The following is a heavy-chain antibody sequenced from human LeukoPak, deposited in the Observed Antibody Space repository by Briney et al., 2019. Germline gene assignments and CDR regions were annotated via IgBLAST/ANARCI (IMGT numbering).Heavy chain of an antibody. Sequence: GGSLRLSCAASGFTFSTYSMNWVRQAPGKGLEWVSYISSSGSSIYYTDSVKGRFTISRDNAKNSLYLQMNSLRAEDTAVYYCARGSEYYDSSGSDYWGQGTLVTVSS. J-gene: IGHJ4*02. D-gene: IGHD3-22*01. CDR1: GFTFSTYS. CDR2: ISSSGSSI. V-gene: IGHV3-48*04. CDR3: ARGSEYYDSSGSDY.